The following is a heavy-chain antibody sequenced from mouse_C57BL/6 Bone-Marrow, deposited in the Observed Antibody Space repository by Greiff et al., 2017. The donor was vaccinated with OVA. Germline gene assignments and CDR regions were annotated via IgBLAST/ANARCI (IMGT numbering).Heavy chain of an antibody. D-gene: IGHD4-1*01. V-gene: IGHV5-12*01. CDR3: ERETGAWFAY. CDR1: GFTFSDYY. CDR2: ISNGGGST. Sequence: EVQLVESGGGLVQPGGSLKLSCAASGFTFSDYYMYWVRQTPEKRLEWVAYISNGGGSTYYPDTVKGRFTISRDNAKNTLYLQMRRVKSEDAVMYYCERETGAWFAYWGQGTLVTVSA. J-gene: IGHJ3*01.